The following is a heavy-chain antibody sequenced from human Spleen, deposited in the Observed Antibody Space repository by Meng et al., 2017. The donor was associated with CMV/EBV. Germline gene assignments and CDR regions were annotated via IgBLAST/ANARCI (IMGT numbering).Heavy chain of an antibody. V-gene: IGHV3-30*04. J-gene: IGHJ6*02. CDR1: GFTLNNYP. CDR2: ISYDGNNK. Sequence: GGSLRLSCAASGFTLNNYPMHWVRQAPGKGLEWVALISYDGNNKYYAASVKGRFTISRDNSKNTLYLQMNSLRAEDTAVYYCAKGVYCGGDCYYYYYGMDVWGQGTTVTVSS. CDR3: AKGVYCGGDCYYYYYGMDV. D-gene: IGHD2-21*01.